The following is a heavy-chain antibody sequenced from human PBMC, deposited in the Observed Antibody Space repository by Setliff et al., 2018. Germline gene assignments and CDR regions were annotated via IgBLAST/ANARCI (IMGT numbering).Heavy chain of an antibody. CDR1: GGSISSHY. V-gene: IGHV4-4*07. CDR3: ARGLEGEDYFYYMDV. CDR2: LYTSGDT. D-gene: IGHD2-21*01. J-gene: IGHJ6*03. Sequence: SETLSLTCTVSGGSISSHYWTWIRQPAGKGLEWIGRLYTSGDTNYNPSLKSRVSMSLDTSKNQFSLKLSSVTAADTAVYYCARGLEGEDYFYYMDVWGKGTTVTVSS.